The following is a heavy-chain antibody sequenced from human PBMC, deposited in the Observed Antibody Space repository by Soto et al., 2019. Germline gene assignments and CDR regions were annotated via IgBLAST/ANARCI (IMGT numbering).Heavy chain of an antibody. V-gene: IGHV3-23*01. J-gene: IGHJ6*02. CDR2: ISGSGGST. Sequence: PGGSLRLSCAASGFTFSSYAMSWVRQAPGKGLEWVSAISGSGGSTYYADSVKGRFTISRDNSKNTLYLQMNSLRAEDTAVYYCAKCGSDFWSAYYYYYYGMDVWGQGTTVTVS. CDR1: GFTFSSYA. CDR3: AKCGSDFWSAYYYYYYGMDV. D-gene: IGHD3-3*01.